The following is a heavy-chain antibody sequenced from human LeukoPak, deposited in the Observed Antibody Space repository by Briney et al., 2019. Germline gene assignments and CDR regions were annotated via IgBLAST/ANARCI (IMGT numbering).Heavy chain of an antibody. D-gene: IGHD1-26*01. CDR1: GGSISSYY. J-gene: IGHJ4*02. Sequence: SETLSLTCTVSGGSISSYYWSWIRQPPGKGLEWIGYIYYSGSTNYNPSLKSRVTISIDTSKNQFSLKLSSVTAADTAVYYCARDTSASDWGFDYWGQGTLVTVSS. CDR3: ARDTSASDWGFDY. CDR2: IYYSGST. V-gene: IGHV4-59*01.